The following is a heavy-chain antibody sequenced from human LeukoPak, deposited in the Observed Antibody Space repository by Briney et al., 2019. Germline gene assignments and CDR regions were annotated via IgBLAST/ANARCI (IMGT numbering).Heavy chain of an antibody. CDR3: ARDIITMVRGVIHFDY. CDR2: IRYDGSNK. V-gene: IGHV3-30*02. CDR1: GFTFSSYG. J-gene: IGHJ4*02. D-gene: IGHD3-10*01. Sequence: GGSLRLSCAASGFTFSSYGMHWVRQAPGKGLEWVAFIRYDGSNKYYADSVKGRFTISRDNSKNTLYLQMNSLRAEDTAVYYCARDIITMVRGVIHFDYWGQGTLVTVSS.